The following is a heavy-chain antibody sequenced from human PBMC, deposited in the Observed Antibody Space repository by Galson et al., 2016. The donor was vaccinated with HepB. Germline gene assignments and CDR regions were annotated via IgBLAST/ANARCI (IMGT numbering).Heavy chain of an antibody. D-gene: IGHD4-17*01. CDR1: GFTFSSYA. CDR2: INGGDSGGST. J-gene: IGHJ4*02. V-gene: IGHV3-23*01. CDR3: AKGRGTTVTPNDY. Sequence: SLRLSCAASGFTFSSYAMGWVRQAPGKGLEWVSTINGGDSGGSTYYADTVKGRFTSSRDNAKSTLYVEMNSLRAEDTAVYYCAKGRGTTVTPNDYWGQGTLVTVSS.